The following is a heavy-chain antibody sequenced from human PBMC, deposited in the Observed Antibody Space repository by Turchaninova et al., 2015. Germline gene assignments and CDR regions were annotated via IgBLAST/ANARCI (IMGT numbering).Heavy chain of an antibody. Sequence: QVQLQESGPGLVKPSETLSLTCGVSGYSISSGYYWGWFRQPPGKGLGWIGSRYHSGSTYYHPTLNSRVTISVDTYKNQFSLRLSSVTAADTAVYYCARLSGDLDGTEYWGQGTLVTVSS. CDR2: RYHSGST. CDR3: ARLSGDLDGTEY. D-gene: IGHD7-27*01. CDR1: GYSISSGYY. V-gene: IGHV4-38-2*01. J-gene: IGHJ4*02.